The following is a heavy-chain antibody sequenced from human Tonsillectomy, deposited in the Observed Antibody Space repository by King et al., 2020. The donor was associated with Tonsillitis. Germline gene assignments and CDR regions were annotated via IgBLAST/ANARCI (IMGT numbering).Heavy chain of an antibody. D-gene: IGHD7-27*01. Sequence: VQLQQWGAGLLKPSEPLSLTCAVYGVSFSGYYWSWIRQPPGKGLEWIGEINHSGSTNYNPSLKSRVTISVDTSKNQFSLKLSSVTAADTAVYYCAIRWGSRDYWGQGTLVTVSS. CDR1: GVSFSGYY. CDR2: INHSGST. V-gene: IGHV4-34*01. CDR3: AIRWGSRDY. J-gene: IGHJ4*02.